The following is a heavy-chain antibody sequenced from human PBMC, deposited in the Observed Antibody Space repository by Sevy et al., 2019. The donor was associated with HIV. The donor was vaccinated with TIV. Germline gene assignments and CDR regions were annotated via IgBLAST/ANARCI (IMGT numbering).Heavy chain of an antibody. D-gene: IGHD6-6*01. Sequence: GGSLRLSCAASGFTFSSYNMNWVRQAPGKGLEWVSSISGISNYIYYADSVQGRFSISRDNAKDSLYLQMNSLRVEDTAIYYCARGVQTYDAFDIWGQGTMVTVSS. J-gene: IGHJ3*02. CDR2: ISGISNYI. CDR1: GFTFSSYN. V-gene: IGHV3-21*01. CDR3: ARGVQTYDAFDI.